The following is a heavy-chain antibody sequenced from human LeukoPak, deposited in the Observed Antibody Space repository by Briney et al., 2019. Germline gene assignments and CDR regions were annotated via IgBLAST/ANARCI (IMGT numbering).Heavy chain of an antibody. CDR3: ARQTGSGLFILP. J-gene: IGHJ4*02. D-gene: IGHD3/OR15-3a*01. V-gene: IGHV4-39*01. CDR1: GGSINNSRYY. CDR2: IYHNGST. Sequence: PSETLSLTCAVSGGSINNSRYYWGWIRQPPGKGLEWIGSIYHNGSTYYNPSLKTRVAISIDTSKNQFSLRLTSVTAADTAVYYCARQTGSGLFILPGGQGTLVTVSS.